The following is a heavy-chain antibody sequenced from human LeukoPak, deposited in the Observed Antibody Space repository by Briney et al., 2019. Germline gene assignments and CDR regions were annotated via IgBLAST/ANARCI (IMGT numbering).Heavy chain of an antibody. CDR1: GGTFSSYA. CDR2: IIPIFGTA. V-gene: IGHV1-69*05. J-gene: IGHJ4*02. D-gene: IGHD3-10*01. Sequence: ASVKVSCKASGGTFSSYAISWVRQAPGQGREWMGGIIPIFGTANYAQKFQGRVTITTDESTSTAYMELSSLRSEDTAVYYCASNEVGDDYYGSGSYYSRFDYWGQGTLVTVSS. CDR3: ASNEVGDDYYGSGSYYSRFDY.